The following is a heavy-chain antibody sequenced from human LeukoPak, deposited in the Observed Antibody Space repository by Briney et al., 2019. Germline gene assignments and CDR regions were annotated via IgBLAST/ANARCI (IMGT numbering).Heavy chain of an antibody. CDR2: ISYDGSNK. D-gene: IGHD3-10*01. CDR3: AKDIAPYYYYGSGSDI. Sequence: GGPLRLSCAASGFTFSSYGMHWVRQAPGKGLEWVAVISYDGSNKYYADSVKGRFTISRDNSKNTLYLQMNSLRAEDTAVYYCAKDIAPYYYYGSGSDIWGQGTLVTVSS. V-gene: IGHV3-30*18. J-gene: IGHJ4*02. CDR1: GFTFSSYG.